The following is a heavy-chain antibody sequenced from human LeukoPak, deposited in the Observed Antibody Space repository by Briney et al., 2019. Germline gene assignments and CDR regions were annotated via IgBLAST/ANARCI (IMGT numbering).Heavy chain of an antibody. CDR3: ARAPGELFYFDY. D-gene: IGHD3-10*01. J-gene: IGHJ4*02. Sequence: GGSLRLSCAASGFTVSSNYMSRVRQAPGKGLEWVSVIYSGGSTYYADSVKGRFTISRDNSKNTLYLQMNSLRAEDTAVYYCARAPGELFYFDYWGQGTLVTVSS. CDR2: IYSGGST. CDR1: GFTVSSNY. V-gene: IGHV3-53*01.